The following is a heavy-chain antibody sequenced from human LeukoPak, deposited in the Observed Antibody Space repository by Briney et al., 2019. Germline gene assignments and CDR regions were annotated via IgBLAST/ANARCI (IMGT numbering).Heavy chain of an antibody. CDR2: INPNSGGT. V-gene: IGHV1-2*02. Sequence: ASVKVSCKASGYTFTGYYMHWVRQAPGQGLEWMGWINPNSGGTNYAQKFQGRVTMTRDTSISTAYMELSRPRSDDTAFYYCAKDYYNSSGYPPYFDYWGQGTLVTVSS. CDR1: GYTFTGYY. CDR3: AKDYYNSSGYPPYFDY. J-gene: IGHJ4*02. D-gene: IGHD3-22*01.